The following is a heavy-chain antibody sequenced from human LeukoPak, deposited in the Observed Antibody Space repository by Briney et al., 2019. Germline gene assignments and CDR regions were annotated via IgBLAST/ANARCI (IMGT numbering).Heavy chain of an antibody. V-gene: IGHV4-39*01. J-gene: IGHJ4*02. Sequence: SETLSLTCTVSGGSISRSTYYWGWIRQPPGKGLEWIGNIYHSGSTYYNPSLKSRVTISVDTSRNQFSLKVRSVTAADTAVCYCATQGPPDWRIDYWGQGTLVTVPS. CDR2: IYHSGST. CDR3: ATQGPPDWRIDY. CDR1: GGSISRSTYY. D-gene: IGHD3-9*01.